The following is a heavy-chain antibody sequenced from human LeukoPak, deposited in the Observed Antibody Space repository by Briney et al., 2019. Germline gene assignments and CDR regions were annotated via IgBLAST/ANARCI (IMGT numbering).Heavy chain of an antibody. V-gene: IGHV3-48*03. J-gene: IGHJ4*02. CDR3: TTLTVASSFDY. Sequence: GGSLILSCAASEFAFSVYEMYWVRQAPGKGLEWVSYISSSGGTRYYADSVKGRFTISRDNAENPLYLQMNSLRAEDTAVYYCTTLTVASSFDYWGQGALVTVSS. CDR1: EFAFSVYE. CDR2: ISSSGGTR. D-gene: IGHD6-19*01.